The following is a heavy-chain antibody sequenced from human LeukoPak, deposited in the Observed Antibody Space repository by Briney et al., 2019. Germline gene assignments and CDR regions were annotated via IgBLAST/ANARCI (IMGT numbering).Heavy chain of an antibody. D-gene: IGHD4-11*01. CDR2: ISDSGSTI. CDR1: GFTFSSFE. CDR3: ARDSEIADLTTTGFDY. V-gene: IGHV3-48*03. J-gene: IGHJ4*02. Sequence: GGSLRLSCAASGFTFSSFEMNWVRQAPGKGLEWVSYISDSGSTINYADSVKGRFTVSRDNARNSLYLQMSSLRAEDTAVYCCARDSEIADLTTTGFDYWGQGTLVTVS.